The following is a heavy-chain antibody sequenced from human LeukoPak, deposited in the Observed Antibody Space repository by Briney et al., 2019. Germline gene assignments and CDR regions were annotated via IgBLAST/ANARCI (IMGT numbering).Heavy chain of an antibody. CDR1: GGSFSGYY. Sequence: SETLSLTCAVYGGSFSGYYWSWIRQPPGKGLEWIGEIKHSGSTNYNPSLKSRVTFSVDTSKNQFSLKLSSLTAADTAVYYCVRANRSAGTGFSDYWGQGTPVTVSS. CDR3: VRANRSAGTGFSDY. CDR2: IKHSGST. D-gene: IGHD6-13*01. J-gene: IGHJ4*02. V-gene: IGHV4-34*01.